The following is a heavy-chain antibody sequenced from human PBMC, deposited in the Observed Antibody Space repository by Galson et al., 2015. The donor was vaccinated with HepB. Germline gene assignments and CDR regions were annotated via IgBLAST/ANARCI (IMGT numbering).Heavy chain of an antibody. Sequence: SLRLSCAASGFTFSNHAMTWVRQAPGKGLEWLSGIEAIDSRTYHAESVKGRFTTSRDNSKNTVYLRMNGLRVDDTAVYFCARVLKLATWGFDPWGQGTLVTVSS. CDR1: GFTFSNHA. V-gene: IGHV3-23*01. J-gene: IGHJ5*02. CDR2: IEAIDSRT. D-gene: IGHD1-1*01. CDR3: ARVLKLATWGFDP.